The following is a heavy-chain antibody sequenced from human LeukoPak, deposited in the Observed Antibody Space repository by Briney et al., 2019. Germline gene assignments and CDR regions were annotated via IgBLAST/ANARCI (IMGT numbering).Heavy chain of an antibody. J-gene: IGHJ4*02. Sequence: GASVNVSCKASGYTFTSHAMNWVRQAPGQGLEWMGWINTNTGNPTYAQGFTGRFVFSLDTSVSTAYLQISSLKAEDTAVYYCARAPLGITMIVVVPWDYWGQGTLVTVSS. CDR1: GYTFTSHA. D-gene: IGHD3-22*01. V-gene: IGHV7-4-1*02. CDR2: INTNTGNP. CDR3: ARAPLGITMIVVVPWDY.